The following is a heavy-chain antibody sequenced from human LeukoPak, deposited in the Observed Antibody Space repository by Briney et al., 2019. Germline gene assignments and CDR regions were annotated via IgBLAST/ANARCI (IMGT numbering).Heavy chain of an antibody. J-gene: IGHJ5*02. CDR2: FYYGGST. CDR3: ARGQGAVPGASVWFDP. CDR1: GGSISSSSYY. Sequence: SETLSLTCTVSGGSISSSSYYWGWIRQPPGKGLEWIGSFYYGGSTYYNPSLKSRVTISVDTSKNQFSLKVTSVTAADTAVYFCARGQGAVPGASVWFDPWGQGTLVTVSS. D-gene: IGHD2-2*01. V-gene: IGHV4-39*01.